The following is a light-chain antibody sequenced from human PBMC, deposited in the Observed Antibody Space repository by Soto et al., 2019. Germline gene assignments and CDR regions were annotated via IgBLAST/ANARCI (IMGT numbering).Light chain of an antibody. CDR2: GAS. V-gene: IGKV3-20*01. Sequence: EVVLTQSPGTLSLSPGERATLSCRASQSVAANYLTWYQQKRGQAPRLLIYGASSRATGIPDRFSGSGSGTDFTLTISRLQPEDFSVYYCHQYGTAPLTFGPGTKVDIK. CDR3: HQYGTAPLT. J-gene: IGKJ3*01. CDR1: QSVAANY.